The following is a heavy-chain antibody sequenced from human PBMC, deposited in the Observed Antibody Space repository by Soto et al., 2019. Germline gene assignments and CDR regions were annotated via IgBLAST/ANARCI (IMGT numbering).Heavy chain of an antibody. V-gene: IGHV3-15*01. J-gene: IGHJ6*03. CDR1: GFTFSNAW. Sequence: EVQLVESGGGLVKPGGSLRLSCAASGFTFSNAWMSWVRQAPGKGLEWVGGIKSKTDVGTTDYAAPVKGRFTISRDDSKNTLYLQLNSLKNEDTAVYYCTCQQLVQGYYYYYMDVWGKGTTVTVSS. D-gene: IGHD6-13*01. CDR3: TCQQLVQGYYYYYMDV. CDR2: IKSKTDVGTT.